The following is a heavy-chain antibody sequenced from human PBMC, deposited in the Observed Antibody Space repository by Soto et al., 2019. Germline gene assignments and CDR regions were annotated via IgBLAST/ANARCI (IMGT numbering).Heavy chain of an antibody. D-gene: IGHD2-15*01. Sequence: QITLKESGPTLVKPTQTLTLTCTFSGFSFTTDGMGVGWIRQPPGKAMEWLALIYWDDDKRYSPSLKSRLTITKDAYRNQVVLILTNMDPADTATYFCSHLYWAACGTRYYFDYWGQGTLVTVSS. J-gene: IGHJ4*02. CDR1: GFSFTTDGMG. CDR2: IYWDDDK. V-gene: IGHV2-5*02. CDR3: SHLYWAACGTRYYFDY.